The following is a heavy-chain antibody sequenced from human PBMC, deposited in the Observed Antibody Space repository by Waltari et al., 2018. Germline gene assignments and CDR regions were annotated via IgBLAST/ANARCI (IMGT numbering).Heavy chain of an antibody. J-gene: IGHJ4*02. Sequence: QVQLVQSGAEVKKPGSSVKVSCKASGGTFSSYGMHWVRQAPGKGLEWVAVIWYDGSNKYYADSVKGRFTISRDNSKNTLYLQMNSLRAEDTAVYYCARARYYFDYWGQGTLVTVSS. CDR1: GGTFSSYG. V-gene: IGHV3-33*01. CDR2: IWYDGSNK. CDR3: ARARYYFDY.